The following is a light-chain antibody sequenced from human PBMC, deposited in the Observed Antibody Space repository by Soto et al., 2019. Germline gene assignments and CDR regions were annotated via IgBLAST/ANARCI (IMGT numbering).Light chain of an antibody. CDR2: ENN. CDR3: GTWDSSLSAYV. Sequence: QSLLTQPRSVSGGPRQKGTISRSWRNSNIGNNYVSWYQQLPGTAPKLLIYENNKRPSGIPDRFSGSKSGTSATLGITGLQTGDEADYYCGTWDSSLSAYVFGTGTKVTVL. CDR1: NSNIGNNY. V-gene: IGLV1-51*02. J-gene: IGLJ1*01.